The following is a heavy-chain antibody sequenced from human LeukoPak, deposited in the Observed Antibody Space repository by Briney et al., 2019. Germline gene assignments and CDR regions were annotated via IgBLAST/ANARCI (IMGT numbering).Heavy chain of an antibody. V-gene: IGHV4-61*01. CDR2: IYYSGST. CDR3: ARSPNYYGSGGNIDY. D-gene: IGHD3-10*01. J-gene: IGHJ4*02. Sequence: SETLSLTCTVSGGSISSGSYYWSWIRQPPGKGLEWIGYIYYSGSTNYNPSLKSRVTISVDTSKNQFSLKLSSVTAADTAVYYCARSPNYYGSGGNIDYWGQGTLVTVSS. CDR1: GGSISSGSYY.